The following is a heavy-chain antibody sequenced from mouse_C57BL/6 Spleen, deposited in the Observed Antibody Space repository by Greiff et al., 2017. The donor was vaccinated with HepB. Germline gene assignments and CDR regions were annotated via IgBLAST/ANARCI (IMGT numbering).Heavy chain of an antibody. CDR3: TRADYYGSSYDYYAMDY. CDR2: ISSGGDYI. J-gene: IGHJ4*01. V-gene: IGHV5-9-1*02. CDR1: GFTFSSYA. Sequence: MLVESGEGLVKPGGSLKLSCAASGFTFSSYAMSWVRQTPEKRLEWVAYISSGGDYIYYADTVKGRFTISRDNARNTLYLQMSSLKSEDTAMYYCTRADYYGSSYDYYAMDYWGQGTSVTVSS. D-gene: IGHD1-1*01.